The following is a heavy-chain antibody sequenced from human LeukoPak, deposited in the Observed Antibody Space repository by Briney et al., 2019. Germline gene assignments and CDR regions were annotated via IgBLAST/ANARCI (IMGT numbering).Heavy chain of an antibody. V-gene: IGHV3-21*01. D-gene: IGHD3-9*01. CDR3: TKESGHVLRSFDYSEY. CDR2: ISSNSRYI. CDR1: GFTFSTYS. Sequence: GGSLRLSCAASGFTFSTYSMNWVRQAPGKGLEWVSSISSNSRYIYYADSVKGRFTISRDNARSSLFLQMNSLRAEDTAVYYCTKESGHVLRSFDYSEYWGQGTRVTVSS. J-gene: IGHJ4*02.